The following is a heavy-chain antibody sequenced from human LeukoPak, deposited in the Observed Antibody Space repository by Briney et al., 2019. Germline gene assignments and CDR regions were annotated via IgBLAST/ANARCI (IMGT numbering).Heavy chain of an antibody. CDR3: ARGPSIVVVPAAISPLNYYMDV. CDR2: ISGRGGTT. D-gene: IGHD2-2*01. Sequence: GGSLRLSCAASGFTFSSYGMRWVRQAPGKGLEWVSAISGRGGTTYYADSVKGRFTLSRDNSKNTLYLQMGSLRAEDMAVYYCARGPSIVVVPAAISPLNYYMDVWGKGTTVTISS. V-gene: IGHV3-23*01. CDR1: GFTFSSYG. J-gene: IGHJ6*03.